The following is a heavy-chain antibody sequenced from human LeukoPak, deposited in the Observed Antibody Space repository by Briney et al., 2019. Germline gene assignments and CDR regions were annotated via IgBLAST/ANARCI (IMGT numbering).Heavy chain of an antibody. CDR2: IRYDGSNK. D-gene: IGHD2-2*01. CDR1: GFTFSSYG. CDR3: AKDRLFGIVAVPAAFDY. Sequence: PGGSLRLSCAASGFTFSSYGMHWVRQAPGKGLEWVAFIRYDGSNKYYADSVKGRFTISRDNSKNTLYLQMNSLRAEDTAVYYCAKDRLFGIVAVPAAFDYWGQGTLVTVSS. J-gene: IGHJ4*02. V-gene: IGHV3-30*02.